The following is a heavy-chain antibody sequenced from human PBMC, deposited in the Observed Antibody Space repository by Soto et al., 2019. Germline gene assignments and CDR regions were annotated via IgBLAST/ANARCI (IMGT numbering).Heavy chain of an antibody. D-gene: IGHD3-22*01. Sequence: SETLSLTCTVSGGSINSGDYYWSWIRQPPGKGLEWIGNLYYTGSTYYNPSLKSRATISVDTSNKQFSLMVTSVTAADTAVYYCARYRYSDSLKEYYFDYWGQGTLVTVSS. CDR1: GGSINSGDYY. V-gene: IGHV4-30-4*01. J-gene: IGHJ4*02. CDR3: ARYRYSDSLKEYYFDY. CDR2: LYYTGST.